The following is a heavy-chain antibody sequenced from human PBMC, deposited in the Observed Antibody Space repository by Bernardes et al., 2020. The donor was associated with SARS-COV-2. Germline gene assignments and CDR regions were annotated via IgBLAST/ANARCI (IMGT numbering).Heavy chain of an antibody. CDR3: ARIAQEVLILPEY. J-gene: IGHJ4*02. D-gene: IGHD2-21*01. V-gene: IGHV3-21*01. CDR1: GFAFSAYS. CDR2: ISRTTYGYT. Sequence: GGTLRLSCAASGFAFSAYSMTWVRQAPGKGLEWVSSISRTTYGYTYYADSVRGRFTIPRDDAQNSMFLQMNSLRAEDTAVYYCARIAQEVLILPEYWGQGTLVAVSS.